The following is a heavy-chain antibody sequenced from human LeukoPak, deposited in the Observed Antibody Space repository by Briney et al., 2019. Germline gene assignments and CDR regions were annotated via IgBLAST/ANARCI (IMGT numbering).Heavy chain of an antibody. V-gene: IGHV1-18*01. CDR1: GYTFTTYN. Sequence: ASVKVSCKASGYTFTTYNINWVRQAPGQGLEWMGWISGYNGNTNYAQKLQGRVTMTTDTSTSTAYMELRSLKSEDTVVYYCARAGYCSGGSCYSPRNWFDPWGQGTLVTVSS. CDR2: ISGYNGNT. J-gene: IGHJ5*02. D-gene: IGHD2-15*01. CDR3: ARAGYCSGGSCYSPRNWFDP.